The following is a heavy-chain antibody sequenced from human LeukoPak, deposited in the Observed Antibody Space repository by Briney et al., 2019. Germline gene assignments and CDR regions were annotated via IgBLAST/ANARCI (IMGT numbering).Heavy chain of an antibody. CDR3: ARDSSGDYVLTY. CDR2: INQSGRT. CDR1: GGSLSNYY. J-gene: IGHJ4*02. D-gene: IGHD4-17*01. Sequence: SETLSLTCNVSGGSLSNYYWSWIRQTPAKGLEWLGQINQSGRTNYNPSLKSRVTLSVDTSKNQFSLKLTSMTAADTAVYYCARDSSGDYVLTYWGQGTLVTVSS. V-gene: IGHV4-34*01.